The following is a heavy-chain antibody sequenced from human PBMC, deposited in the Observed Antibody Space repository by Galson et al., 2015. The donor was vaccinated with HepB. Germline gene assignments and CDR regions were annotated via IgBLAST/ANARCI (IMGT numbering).Heavy chain of an antibody. CDR3: ARVAEYYYDSSALFDWFDP. CDR1: GYSISSGYY. Sequence: ETLSLTCAVSGYSISSGYYWGWIRQPPGKGLEWIGSIYHSGSTYYNPSLKSRVTISVDTSKNQFSLKLSSVTAADTAVYYCARVAEYYYDSSALFDWFDPWGQGTLVTVSS. J-gene: IGHJ5*02. D-gene: IGHD3-22*01. CDR2: IYHSGST. V-gene: IGHV4-38-2*01.